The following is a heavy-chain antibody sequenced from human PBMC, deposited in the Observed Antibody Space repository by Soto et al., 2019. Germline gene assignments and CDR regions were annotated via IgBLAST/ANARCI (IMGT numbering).Heavy chain of an antibody. V-gene: IGHV1-58*02. Sequence: QMQLVQCGPEVKKPGTSVKVSCRASGFDFISSGIQWVRQARGQGLEWIGWIVVYSGQTHYEQKFQDRVTITRDTSTGTAYIEMTSLSSEDTAVYYCSPVLPDTAIGWFVWGPGTTVTVSS. CDR3: SPVLPDTAIGWFV. CDR2: IVVYSGQT. D-gene: IGHD2-15*01. CDR1: GFDFISSG. J-gene: IGHJ6*02.